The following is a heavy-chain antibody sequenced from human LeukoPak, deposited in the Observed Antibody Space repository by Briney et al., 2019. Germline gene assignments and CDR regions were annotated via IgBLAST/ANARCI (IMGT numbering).Heavy chain of an antibody. D-gene: IGHD5-18*01. CDR1: GASVSGSNYY. J-gene: IGHJ4*02. Sequence: SETLSLTCTVSGASVSGSNYYWGWIRQPPGKGLDWIGNIYSSGSTYYNASLQSRVTISIDTSKNQFSLRLNSVTAADTAMYYCAKRGGYGLIDYWGQGTRVTVSS. CDR2: IYSSGST. V-gene: IGHV4-39*01. CDR3: AKRGGYGLIDY.